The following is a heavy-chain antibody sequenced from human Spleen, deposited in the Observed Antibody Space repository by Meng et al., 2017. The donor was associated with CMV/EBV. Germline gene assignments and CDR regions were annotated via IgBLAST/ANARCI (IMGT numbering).Heavy chain of an antibody. CDR3: AKDPEEYYPYLDY. Sequence: GGSLRLSCAASGFTFSSYWMSWVRQAPGKGLEWVANIKQDGSEKYYVDSVKGRFTISRDNSKNTLYLQMNSLRAEDTAVYYCAKDPEEYYPYLDYWGQGTLVTVSS. J-gene: IGHJ4*02. V-gene: IGHV3-7*03. D-gene: IGHD2/OR15-2a*01. CDR2: IKQDGSEK. CDR1: GFTFSSYW.